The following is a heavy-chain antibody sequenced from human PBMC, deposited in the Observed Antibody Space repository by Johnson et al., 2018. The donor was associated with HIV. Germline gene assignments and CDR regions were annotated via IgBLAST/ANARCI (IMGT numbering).Heavy chain of an antibody. D-gene: IGHD7-27*01. J-gene: IGHJ3*02. CDR2: INSDGSST. V-gene: IGHV3-74*01. CDR3: AKDINWGGTAFDI. CDR1: GFTLSSYW. Sequence: VQLVESGGGLVQPGGSLRLSCAASGFTLSSYWMHWVRQAPGKGLVWVSRINSDGSSTSYADSVKGRFTISRDNSENTLYLQMNSLRAEDTAVYYCAKDINWGGTAFDIWGQGTMVTVSS.